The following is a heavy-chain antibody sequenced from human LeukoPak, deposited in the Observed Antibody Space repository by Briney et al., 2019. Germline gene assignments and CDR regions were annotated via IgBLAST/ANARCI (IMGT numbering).Heavy chain of an antibody. CDR2: IKQDGSEK. D-gene: IGHD1-26*01. CDR1: GFTFSSSW. V-gene: IGHV3-7*01. CDR3: ARVYSGSYYSV. J-gene: IGHJ4*02. Sequence: GGSLRLSCAASGFTFSSSWMSWVRQAPGKGLVWVANIKQDGSEKYYVDSVKGRFTISRDNAKNSLYLQMNSLRAEDTAVYYCARVYSGSYYSVRGQGTLVTVSS.